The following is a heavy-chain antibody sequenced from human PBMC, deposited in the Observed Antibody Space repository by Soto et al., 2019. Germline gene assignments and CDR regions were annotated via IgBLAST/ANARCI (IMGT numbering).Heavy chain of an antibody. Sequence: AGGSLRLSCTASGFMFNNSAMTWVRQAPGQGLRWVASVSDNGGSRGGTYYADSVKGRFTISRDNSKNTLYLQLDSLTGADTAVYYCASAKAVVIAALGIWGQGTMVTVSS. V-gene: IGHV3-23*01. D-gene: IGHD2-21*01. J-gene: IGHJ3*02. CDR3: ASAKAVVIAALGI. CDR2: VSDNGGSRGGT. CDR1: GFMFNNSA.